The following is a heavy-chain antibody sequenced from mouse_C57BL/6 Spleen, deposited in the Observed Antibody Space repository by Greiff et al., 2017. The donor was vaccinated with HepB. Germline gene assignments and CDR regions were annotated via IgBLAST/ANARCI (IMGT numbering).Heavy chain of an antibody. CDR2: IDPSDSYT. CDR3: ARVYGSSLFAY. J-gene: IGHJ3*01. D-gene: IGHD1-1*01. V-gene: IGHV1-69*01. Sequence: QVQLQQPGAELVMPGASVKLSCKASGYTFTSYWMHWVKQRPGQGLEWIGEIDPSDSYTNYNQKFKGKSTLTVDKSSSTAYMQLSSLTSEDSAVYYGARVYGSSLFAYWGQGTLVTVSA. CDR1: GYTFTSYW.